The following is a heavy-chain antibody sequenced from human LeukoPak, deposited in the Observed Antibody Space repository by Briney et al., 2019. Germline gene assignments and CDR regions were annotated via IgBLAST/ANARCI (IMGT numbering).Heavy chain of an antibody. D-gene: IGHD3-22*01. CDR3: ARDRGYYYDSSGRDAFDI. CDR1: GGTFSSYA. CDR2: IIPIFGTA. V-gene: IGHV1-69*05. Sequence: SVKVSYKASGGTFSSYAISWVRQAPGQGLEWMGGIIPIFGTANYAQKFQGRVTITTDESTSTAYMELSSLRSEDTAVYYCARDRGYYYDSSGRDAFDIWGQGTMVTVSS. J-gene: IGHJ3*02.